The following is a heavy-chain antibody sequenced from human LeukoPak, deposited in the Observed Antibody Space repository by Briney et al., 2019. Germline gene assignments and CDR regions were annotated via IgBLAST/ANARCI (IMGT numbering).Heavy chain of an antibody. CDR3: ARALAGPRDY. D-gene: IGHD6-19*01. V-gene: IGHV3-74*01. Sequence: PGGSLRLSCAASGFTFSSYWMHWVRQAPGKGLVWVSRIDPDGSSTTYADSVRGRFTISRDNAKNTLYLQMNSLRAEDTAVYYCARALAGPRDYWGQGTLVTASS. J-gene: IGHJ4*02. CDR2: IDPDGSST. CDR1: GFTFSSYW.